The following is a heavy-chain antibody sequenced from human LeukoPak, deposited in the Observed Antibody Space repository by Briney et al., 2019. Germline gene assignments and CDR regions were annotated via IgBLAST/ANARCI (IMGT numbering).Heavy chain of an antibody. V-gene: IGHV4-39*07. CDR3: ARVRGENSSGYYSLDY. CDR2: IYYSGST. Sequence: SETLSLTCTVSGGSITSSSYYWGWIRQPPGKGLEWIGSIYYSGSTYYNPSLKSRVTISVDTSKNQFSLKLSSVTAADTAVYYCARVRGENSSGYYSLDYWGQGTLVTVSS. J-gene: IGHJ4*02. CDR1: GGSITSSSYY. D-gene: IGHD3-22*01.